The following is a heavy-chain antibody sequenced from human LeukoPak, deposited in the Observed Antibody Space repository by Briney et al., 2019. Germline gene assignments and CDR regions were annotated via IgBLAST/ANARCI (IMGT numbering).Heavy chain of an antibody. CDR2: ISGNGGHI. Sequence: AGGSLRLSCAASGFSFSIYAMIWVRQAPGKGLEWVSVISGNGGHIDYADSVKGRFTISRDDSKNMLYLHMSSLRADDTAVYYCAKDCDYGNTPRKPCYWGQGTLVNVSS. V-gene: IGHV3-23*01. D-gene: IGHD4-17*01. CDR1: GFSFSIYA. J-gene: IGHJ4*02. CDR3: AKDCDYGNTPRKPCY.